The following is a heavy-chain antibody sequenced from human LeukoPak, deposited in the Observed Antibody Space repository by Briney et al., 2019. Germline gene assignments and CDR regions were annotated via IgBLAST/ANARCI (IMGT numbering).Heavy chain of an antibody. D-gene: IGHD5-18*01. CDR3: ARDFGLVRDSYGSIYYFDY. Sequence: ASVKVSCKASGYTFTSYGISWVRQAPGQGLEWMGWISAYNGNTNYAQKLQGRVTMTTDTSTGTAYMELRSLRSDDTAVYYCARDFGLVRDSYGSIYYFDYWGQGTLVTVSS. J-gene: IGHJ4*02. CDR1: GYTFTSYG. CDR2: ISAYNGNT. V-gene: IGHV1-18*01.